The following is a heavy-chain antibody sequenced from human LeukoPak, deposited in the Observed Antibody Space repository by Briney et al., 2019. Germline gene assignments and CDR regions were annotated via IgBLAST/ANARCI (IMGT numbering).Heavy chain of an antibody. D-gene: IGHD5-18*01. CDR3: ARVAWIRLWLGFDY. CDR2: IYYSGST. Sequence: SETLSLTCTVSGGSISSGDYYCSWIRQPPGKGLEWIGDIYYSGSTYYNPSLKSRVTISRDTAKNQFSLKLSCVTAADTAVYYCARVAWIRLWLGFDYWGQGTLVTVSS. V-gene: IGHV4-30-4*01. CDR1: GGSISSGDYY. J-gene: IGHJ4*02.